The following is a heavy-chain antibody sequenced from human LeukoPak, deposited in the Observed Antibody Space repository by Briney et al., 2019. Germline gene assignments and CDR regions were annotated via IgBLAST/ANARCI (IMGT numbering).Heavy chain of an antibody. V-gene: IGHV1-2*02. J-gene: IGHJ4*02. Sequence: ASVKVSCKASGYTFTGYYMHWVRQAPGQGLEYMGWIDPNSGDTNHAQNFQGRVTLTRDTSISTDYMELSSLRSDDSALYYCAGEYCSGGTCRQGFDYWGQGTLVTVSS. CDR3: AGEYCSGGTCRQGFDY. D-gene: IGHD2-15*01. CDR2: IDPNSGDT. CDR1: GYTFTGYY.